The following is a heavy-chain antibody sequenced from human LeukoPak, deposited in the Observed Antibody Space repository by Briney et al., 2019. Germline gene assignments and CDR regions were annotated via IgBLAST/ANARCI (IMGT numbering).Heavy chain of an antibody. CDR3: ARPPSGYLEYFQH. J-gene: IGHJ1*01. V-gene: IGHV3-30-3*01. Sequence: GGSLRLSCAASGLTFSSYAMHWVRQAPGKGLEWVAVISYDGSNKYYADSVKGRFTISGDNSKNTLYLQMNSLRAEDTAVYYCARPPSGYLEYFQHWGQGTLVTVSS. CDR1: GLTFSSYA. D-gene: IGHD3-22*01. CDR2: ISYDGSNK.